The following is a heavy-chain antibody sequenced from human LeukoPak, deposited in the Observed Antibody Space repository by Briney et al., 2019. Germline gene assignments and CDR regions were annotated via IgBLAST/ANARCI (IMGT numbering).Heavy chain of an antibody. V-gene: IGHV4-59*01. CDR2: IYYSGST. CDR1: GGSISSYY. D-gene: IGHD1-26*01. Sequence: SETLSLTCTVSGGSISSYYWSWIRQPPGKGLEWIGYIYYSGSTNYNPSLKSRVTISVDTSKNQFSLKLSSVTAADTAVYYCAREGWAPYYFDYWGQGTLVTVSS. J-gene: IGHJ4*02. CDR3: AREGWAPYYFDY.